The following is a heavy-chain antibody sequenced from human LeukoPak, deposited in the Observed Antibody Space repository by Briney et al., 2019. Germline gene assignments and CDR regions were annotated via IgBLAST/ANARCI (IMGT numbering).Heavy chain of an antibody. Sequence: ASVKVSCKASGYAFTSYYMHWLRHAPGQGLELMGIINPSGGSTSYAQKFQGRVTMTRDTSTSTVYMELSSLRSEDTAVYYCARAMADDAFDIWGQGTMVTVSS. D-gene: IGHD5-24*01. J-gene: IGHJ3*02. CDR1: GYAFTSYY. V-gene: IGHV1-46*01. CDR2: INPSGGST. CDR3: ARAMADDAFDI.